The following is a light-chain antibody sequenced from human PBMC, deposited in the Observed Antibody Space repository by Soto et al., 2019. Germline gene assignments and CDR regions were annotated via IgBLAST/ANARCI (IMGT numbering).Light chain of an antibody. V-gene: IGKV1-33*01. CDR1: QDISNY. J-gene: IGKJ2*01. CDR3: QQYDNRPPYT. CDR2: DAS. Sequence: DIQMTQSPSSLSASVGDRVTITCQASQDISNYLNWYQQKPGKAPKLLIYDASNLETGVPSRFSGSGSGTDFTFTISSLQPEDIATYYCQQYDNRPPYTFVQGTKLEIK.